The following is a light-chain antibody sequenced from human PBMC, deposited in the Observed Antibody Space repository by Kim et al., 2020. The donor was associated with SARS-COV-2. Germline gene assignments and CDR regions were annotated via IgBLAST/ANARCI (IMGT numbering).Light chain of an antibody. CDR2: GAS. Sequence: SPGERATLSCRASQSVSSNFAWYQQQPGQAPRLLIYGASTRATGIPARFSGSGSGTEFTLPISSLQSEDFAVYYCQQYNNWPPITFGQGKRLEIK. CDR3: QQYNNWPPIT. V-gene: IGKV3D-15*01. CDR1: QSVSSN. J-gene: IGKJ5*01.